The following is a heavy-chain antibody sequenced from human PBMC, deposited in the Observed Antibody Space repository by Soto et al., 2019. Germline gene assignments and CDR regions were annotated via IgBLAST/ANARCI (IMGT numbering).Heavy chain of an antibody. J-gene: IGHJ4*02. D-gene: IGHD4-17*01. CDR3: TTLTTVTTEGEYFDY. Sequence: GGSLRLSCEVSGFTFSNAWMSWVLQAPGQWLEWVGRIKSKTDGGTTDYAAPVKGRFTISRDDSKNTLYLQMNSLKTEDTAVYYCTTLTTVTTEGEYFDYWGQGSLVTVSS. V-gene: IGHV3-15*01. CDR2: IKSKTDGGTT. CDR1: GFTFSNAW.